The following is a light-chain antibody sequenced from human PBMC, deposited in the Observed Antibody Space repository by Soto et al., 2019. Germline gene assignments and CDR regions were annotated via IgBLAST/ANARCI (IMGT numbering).Light chain of an antibody. V-gene: IGKV3-15*01. CDR2: GAS. Sequence: EIVMTQSPATLSVSPGERATLSCRASQSVSSNLAWYHQKPGQAPRLLIYGASTRSTGIPARFSGSVSGTEFTLTISSLQSEDFAVYDCQQYNNWPTGTFGPGTKVEIK. CDR1: QSVSSN. CDR3: QQYNNWPTGT. J-gene: IGKJ1*01.